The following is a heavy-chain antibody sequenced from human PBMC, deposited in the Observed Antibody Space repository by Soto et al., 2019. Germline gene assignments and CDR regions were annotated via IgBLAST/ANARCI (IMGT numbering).Heavy chain of an antibody. CDR3: ARGPVVVPAATGDYYYYMDV. D-gene: IGHD2-2*01. J-gene: IGHJ6*03. CDR2: IYYSGST. CDR1: GGSISSGGYY. Sequence: QVQLQESGPGLVKPSQTLSLTCTVSGGSISSGGYYWSWIRQHPGKGLEWIGYIYYSGSTYYNSSLKSRVTIAVDTSKNQFSLKLSSVTAADTAVYYCARGPVVVPAATGDYYYYMDVWGKGTTVTVSS. V-gene: IGHV4-31*03.